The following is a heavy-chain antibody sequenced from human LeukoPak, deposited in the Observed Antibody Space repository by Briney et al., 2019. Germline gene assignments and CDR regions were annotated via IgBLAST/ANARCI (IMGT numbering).Heavy chain of an antibody. CDR3: ARDSSRWSPSSV. Sequence: PGGSLRLSCAASGFTFSSYSMNWVRQAPGKGLEWVSSISGSSSYIYYADSVKGRFTISRDNAKNSLYLQMNSLRAEDTAVYYCARDSSRWSPSSVWGQGTLVTVSS. D-gene: IGHD6-19*01. J-gene: IGHJ4*02. CDR2: ISGSSSYI. V-gene: IGHV3-21*01. CDR1: GFTFSSYS.